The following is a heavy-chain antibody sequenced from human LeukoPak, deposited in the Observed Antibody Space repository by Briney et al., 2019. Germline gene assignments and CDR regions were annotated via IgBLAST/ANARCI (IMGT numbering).Heavy chain of an antibody. CDR3: ARRGDSHAVFGY. V-gene: IGHV4-39*01. J-gene: IGHJ4*02. D-gene: IGHD5-12*01. Sequence: SETLPLTCTVSGGSISSRYYWGWIRQPPGKGLEWIGSISYSGSTYYKPSLKSRVTISVDTSKNQFSLKLNSVTAADTAVYYCARRGDSHAVFGYWGQGTLVTVSS. CDR1: GGSISSRYY. CDR2: ISYSGST.